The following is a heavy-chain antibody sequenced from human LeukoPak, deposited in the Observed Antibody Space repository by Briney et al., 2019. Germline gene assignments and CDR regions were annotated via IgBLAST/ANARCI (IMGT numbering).Heavy chain of an antibody. CDR3: ARGKRARGYSYGSDPYYFDY. CDR1: GYMFTGYY. J-gene: IGHJ4*02. D-gene: IGHD5-18*01. CDR2: INPNNGGT. V-gene: IGHV1-2*02. Sequence: ASVKVSCKASGYMFTGYYLHWVRQAPGQGLEWMGWINPNNGGTNYAQKFQGRVTMTRDTSISTAYMELSSLRSDDTAVYYCARGKRARGYSYGSDPYYFDYWGQGTLVTVSS.